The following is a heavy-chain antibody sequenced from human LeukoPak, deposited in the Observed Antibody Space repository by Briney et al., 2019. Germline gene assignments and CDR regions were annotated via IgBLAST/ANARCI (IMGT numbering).Heavy chain of an antibody. J-gene: IGHJ4*02. CDR1: GFTISNYW. D-gene: IGHD3-22*01. CDR2: IKEDGSEK. Sequence: PGGSLRLSCAVSGFTISNYWMSWVRQAPGKGLEWVANIKEDGSEKNYVDTVKGRFTISRDNAKNSLYLQMNSLRAEDTAVYYCARGEYYYDGGYWGQGTLVTVSS. V-gene: IGHV3-7*05. CDR3: ARGEYYYDGGY.